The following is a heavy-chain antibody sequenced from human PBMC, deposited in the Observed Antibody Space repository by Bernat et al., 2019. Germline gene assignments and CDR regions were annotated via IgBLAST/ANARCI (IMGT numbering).Heavy chain of an antibody. Sequence: QITLKESGPTLVKPTQTLTLTCTFSGFSLSTSGVGVGWIRQPPGKALEWLALIYWDDDKRYSPSLKSRLTITKDTSKNQVVLTMTNMDPVDTATYYCAHRRWTGYSSGSPFDYWGQGTLVTVSS. J-gene: IGHJ4*02. CDR1: GFSLSTSGVG. V-gene: IGHV2-5*02. CDR3: AHRRWTGYSSGSPFDY. CDR2: IYWDDDK. D-gene: IGHD6-19*01.